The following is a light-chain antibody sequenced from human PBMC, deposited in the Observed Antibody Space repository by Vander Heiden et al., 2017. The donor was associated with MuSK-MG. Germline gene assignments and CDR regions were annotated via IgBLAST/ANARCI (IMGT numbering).Light chain of an antibody. CDR3: SSYAGSNRV. CDR2: EVS. Sequence: QSALTQPPSASGSPGQSVPISCTGTSSDVGGYNYVSWYQQHPGKAPKLMMYEVSKRPSGVPDRFSGSKSGNTASLTVSGLQAEDEADYYCSSYAGSNRVFGGGTKLTVL. V-gene: IGLV2-8*01. J-gene: IGLJ2*01. CDR1: SSDVGGYNY.